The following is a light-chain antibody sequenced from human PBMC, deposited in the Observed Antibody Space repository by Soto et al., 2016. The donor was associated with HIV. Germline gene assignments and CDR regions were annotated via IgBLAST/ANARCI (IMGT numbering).Light chain of an antibody. J-gene: IGKJ2*01. V-gene: IGKV1-6*01. CDR3: LQDYSYPYT. CDR2: STS. Sequence: AIQMTQSPSSLSASVGDRVTITCRASQDIKNELAWYQQKPGWAPKLLIYSTSSLGSAVPPRFSGSASGTYFTLTISSLQPEDAASYFCLQDYSYPYTFGRGPSWSSN. CDR1: QDIKNE.